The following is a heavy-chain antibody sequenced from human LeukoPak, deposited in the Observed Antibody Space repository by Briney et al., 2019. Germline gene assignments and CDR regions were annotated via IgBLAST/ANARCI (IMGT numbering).Heavy chain of an antibody. V-gene: IGHV3-49*04. CDR2: IRSKAYGGTI. CDR3: IRGRVHLDY. Sequence: GGSLRLSCAASGFTFGDYAMTWVRQAPGKGLEWVGFIRSKAYGGTIEYAASVKGRFTISRDDSKSSAYLQMNSLKTEDTAVYYCIRGRVHLDYWGQGTLVTVSS. CDR1: GFTFGDYA. J-gene: IGHJ4*02.